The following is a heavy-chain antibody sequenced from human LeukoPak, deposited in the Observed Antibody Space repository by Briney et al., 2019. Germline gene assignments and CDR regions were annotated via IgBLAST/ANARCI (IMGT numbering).Heavy chain of an antibody. V-gene: IGHV3-49*04. CDR2: IRSKAYGGTI. CDR3: IRGRVHLDY. Sequence: GGSLRLSCAASGFTFGDYAMTWVRQAPGKGLEWVGFIRSKAYGGTIEYAASVKGRFTISRDDSKSSAYLQMNSLKTEDTAVYYCIRGRVHLDYWGQGTLVTVSS. CDR1: GFTFGDYA. J-gene: IGHJ4*02.